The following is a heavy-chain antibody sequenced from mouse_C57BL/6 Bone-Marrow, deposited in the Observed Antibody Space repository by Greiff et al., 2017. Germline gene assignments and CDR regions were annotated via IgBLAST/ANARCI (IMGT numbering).Heavy chain of an antibody. D-gene: IGHD1-1*01. V-gene: IGHV1-18*01. Sequence: VQLKESGPELVKPGASVKIPCKASGYTFTDYNMDWVKQSHGKSLEWIGDINPNNGGTIYNQKFKGKATLTVDKSSSTAYMELRSLTSEDTAVYYCARLGYGSPWFAYWGQGTLVTVSA. CDR2: INPNNGGT. CDR3: ARLGYGSPWFAY. CDR1: GYTFTDYN. J-gene: IGHJ3*01.